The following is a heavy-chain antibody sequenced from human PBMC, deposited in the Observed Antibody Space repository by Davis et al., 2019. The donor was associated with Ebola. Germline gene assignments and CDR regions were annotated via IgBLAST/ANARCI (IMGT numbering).Heavy chain of an antibody. CDR2: INAGNGNT. D-gene: IGHD3-22*01. V-gene: IGHV1-3*01. Sequence: ASVKVSCKASGYTFTSYAVHWVRQAPGQRLEWMGRINAGNGNTKSSQKFQGRVTITRDTSASTAYMELSSLRSEDPAVYYCAREYYYDSSGQTYYYNALDVWGQGTTVTVSS. CDR1: GYTFTSYA. CDR3: AREYYYDSSGQTYYYNALDV. J-gene: IGHJ6*02.